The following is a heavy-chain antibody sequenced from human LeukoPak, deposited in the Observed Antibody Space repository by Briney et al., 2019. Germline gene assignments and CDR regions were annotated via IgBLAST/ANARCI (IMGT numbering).Heavy chain of an antibody. V-gene: IGHV7-4-1*02. D-gene: IGHD3-10*01. Sequence: ASVKVSCKAPGYTFTSYAMNWVRQAPGQGLEWMGWINTNTGNPTYAQGFTGRFVFSLDTSVSTAYLQISSLKAEDTAVYYCARDAMLMVRGVIQDYWGQGTLVTVSS. J-gene: IGHJ4*02. CDR2: INTNTGNP. CDR3: ARDAMLMVRGVIQDY. CDR1: GYTFTSYA.